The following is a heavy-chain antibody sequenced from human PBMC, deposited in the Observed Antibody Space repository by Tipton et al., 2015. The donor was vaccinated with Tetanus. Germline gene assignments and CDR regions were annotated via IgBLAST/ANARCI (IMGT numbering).Heavy chain of an antibody. Sequence: TLSLTCTVSGASLRGGDYHWSWIRQPPGKGLEWLAYISGSGTTNSNYSLKSRITMTQDTSRNQFSLKLTSVTAADTAVYYCARANNGFSKKGPFDSWGQGSLLIVSS. J-gene: IGHJ4*02. V-gene: IGHV4-61*08. D-gene: IGHD1-14*01. CDR3: ARANNGFSKKGPFDS. CDR1: GASLRGGDYH. CDR2: ISGSGTT.